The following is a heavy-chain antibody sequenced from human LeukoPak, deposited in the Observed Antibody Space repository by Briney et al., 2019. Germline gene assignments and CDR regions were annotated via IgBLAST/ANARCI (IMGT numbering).Heavy chain of an antibody. CDR1: GGTFSSYA. Sequence: GSSVKVSCKASGGTFSSYAISWVRQAPGQGLEWMGGIIPIFGTANYAQKFQGRVTITADESTSTAYMELSSLRSEDTAVYYCARAEITIFGVVIKYYGMDVWGQGTTVIVSS. CDR3: ARAEITIFGVVIKYYGMDV. CDR2: IIPIFGTA. J-gene: IGHJ6*02. V-gene: IGHV1-69*01. D-gene: IGHD3-3*01.